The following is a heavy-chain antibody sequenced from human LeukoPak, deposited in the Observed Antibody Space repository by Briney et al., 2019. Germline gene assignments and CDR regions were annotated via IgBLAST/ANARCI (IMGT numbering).Heavy chain of an antibody. Sequence: AMNWVRQAPRQGLEWMGRTYYRSKWYNDYAVSVKSRITINPDTSENQFSLKLSSVTAADTAVYYCARDGPYYYGSGSYWTNWFDPWGQGTLVTVSS. CDR3: ARDGPYYYGSGSYWTNWFDP. CDR2: TYYRSKWYN. D-gene: IGHD3-10*01. J-gene: IGHJ5*02. CDR1: A. V-gene: IGHV6-1*01.